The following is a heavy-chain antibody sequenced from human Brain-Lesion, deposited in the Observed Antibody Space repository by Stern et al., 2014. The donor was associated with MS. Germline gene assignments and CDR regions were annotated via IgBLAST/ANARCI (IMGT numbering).Heavy chain of an antibody. CDR2: IFSTGET. CDR1: GFSLSNAAMG. D-gene: IGHD2-15*01. CDR3: ARMREYCSGGICFAGYYDS. J-gene: IGHJ4*02. V-gene: IGHV2-26*01. Sequence: SGPVLVKPTETLTLTCSVSGFSLSNAAMGVSWIRQPPGKALECLAHIFSTGETAYSTSLKSMLTISKDTSRSQVVLTMTNMDPVDTATYYCARMREYCSGGICFAGYYDSGGQGTLGTVSA.